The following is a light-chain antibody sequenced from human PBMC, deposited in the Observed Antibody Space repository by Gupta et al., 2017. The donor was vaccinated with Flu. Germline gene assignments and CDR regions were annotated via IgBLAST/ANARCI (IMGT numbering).Light chain of an antibody. V-gene: IGKV3-11*01. CDR3: QQRSNWPRDT. CDR1: QSVSSY. Sequence: ATLSLSPGERATLSCRASQSVSSYLAWYQQKPGQAPRLLIYDASNRATGIPARFSGSGSGTDFTLTISSLEPEDFAVYYCQQRSNWPRDTFGQGTKLEIK. J-gene: IGKJ2*01. CDR2: DAS.